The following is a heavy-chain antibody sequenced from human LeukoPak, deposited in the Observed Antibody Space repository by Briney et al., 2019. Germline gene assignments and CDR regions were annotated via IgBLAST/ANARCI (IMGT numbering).Heavy chain of an antibody. Sequence: PSETLSLTCTVSGGSISSYYWSWIRQPPGKGLEWIGYIYYSGSTNYNPSLKSRVTISVDTSKNQFSLKLSSVTAADTAVYCCTATPLVATMAETWGQGTLDTVSS. V-gene: IGHV4-59*01. CDR2: IYYSGST. J-gene: IGHJ5*02. CDR1: GGSISSYY. D-gene: IGHD5-12*01. CDR3: TATPLVATMAET.